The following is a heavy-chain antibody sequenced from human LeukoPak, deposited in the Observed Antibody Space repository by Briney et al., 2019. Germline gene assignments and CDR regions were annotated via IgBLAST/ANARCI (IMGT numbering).Heavy chain of an antibody. CDR1: GGSISSYY. J-gene: IGHJ6*03. V-gene: IGHV4-4*09. D-gene: IGHD3-10*01. CDR3: ARAPGVRSNYYYMDV. Sequence: PSETLSLTCTVSGGSISSYYWSWIRQPPGKGLECIGYIYTSGSTNYNPSLKSLVTISVDTSKNQFSLKLSPVTAADTAVYYCARAPGVRSNYYYMDVGGKGTTVTVSS. CDR2: IYTSGST.